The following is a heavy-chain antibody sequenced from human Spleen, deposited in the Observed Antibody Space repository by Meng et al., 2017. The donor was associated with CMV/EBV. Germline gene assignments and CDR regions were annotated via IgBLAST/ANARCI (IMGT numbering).Heavy chain of an antibody. CDR3: AGVVAVPSAMVYYYGMDV. D-gene: IGHD2-2*01. J-gene: IGHJ6*02. CDR2: ISGSGGRT. CDR1: GFTFSSYA. V-gene: IGHV3-23*01. Sequence: GGSLRLSCAASGFTFSSYAMSWVRQAPGKGLEWVSTISGSGGRTYYADSVKGRFTISRDNSKNTLYLQMNSLRAEDMAVYYCAGVVAVPSAMVYYYGMDVWGQGTTVTVSS.